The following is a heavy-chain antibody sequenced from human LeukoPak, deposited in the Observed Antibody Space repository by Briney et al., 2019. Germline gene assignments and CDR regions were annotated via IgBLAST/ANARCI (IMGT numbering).Heavy chain of an antibody. J-gene: IGHJ4*02. CDR3: ARGGDPPGIAVG. CDR1: GGSISTYY. Sequence: PSETLSLTCTVSGGSISTYYWSWIRQPPGKGLEWIGEINHSGSTNYNPSLKSRVTISVDTSKNQFSLKLSSVTAADTAVYYCARGGDPPGIAVGWGQGTLVTVSS. V-gene: IGHV4-34*01. D-gene: IGHD6-19*01. CDR2: INHSGST.